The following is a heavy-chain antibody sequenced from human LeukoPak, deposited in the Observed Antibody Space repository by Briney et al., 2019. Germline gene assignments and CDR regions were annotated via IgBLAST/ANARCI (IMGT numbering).Heavy chain of an antibody. CDR3: ARAGLILRFLEPRASAFDY. J-gene: IGHJ4*02. Sequence: ASVKVSCKASGYTFTGYYMHWARQAPGQGLEWMGRINPNSGGTNYAQKFQGRVTMTRDTSISTAYMELSRLRSDDTAVYYCARAGLILRFLEPRASAFDYWGQGTLVTVSS. D-gene: IGHD3-3*01. CDR2: INPNSGGT. CDR1: GYTFTGYY. V-gene: IGHV1-2*06.